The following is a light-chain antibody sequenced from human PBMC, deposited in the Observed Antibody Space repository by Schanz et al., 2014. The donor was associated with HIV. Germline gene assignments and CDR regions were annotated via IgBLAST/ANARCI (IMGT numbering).Light chain of an antibody. Sequence: QSVLTQPPSASGSPGQSITISCTGTSSDVGYYNYVSWYQQHPGKAPKLIIYEVYKRPSGVPNRFSGSKSGNTASLTFSGLQAEDEADYYCCSYAGTSTVVVFGGGTKLTVL. V-gene: IGLV2-8*01. CDR1: SSDVGYYNY. CDR2: EVY. J-gene: IGLJ2*01. CDR3: CSYAGTSTVVV.